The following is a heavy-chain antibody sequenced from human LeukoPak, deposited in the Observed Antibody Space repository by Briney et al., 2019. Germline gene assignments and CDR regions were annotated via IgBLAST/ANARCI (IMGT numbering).Heavy chain of an antibody. D-gene: IGHD6-13*01. CDR2: INPNSGGT. V-gene: IGHV1-2*02. CDR3: AREIAAAGLENWFAP. Sequence: ASVKVSCKASGYTFTGYYMYWVRQAPGQGLEWMGWINPNSGGTNYAQKFQRRVTMTRDTSISTAYMELSRLRSDDTAVYYCAREIAAAGLENWFAPWGQGTLVTVSS. CDR1: GYTFTGYY. J-gene: IGHJ5*02.